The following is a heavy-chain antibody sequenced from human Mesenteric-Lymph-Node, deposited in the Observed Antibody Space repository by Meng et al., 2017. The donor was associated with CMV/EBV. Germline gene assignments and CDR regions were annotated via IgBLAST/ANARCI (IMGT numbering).Heavy chain of an antibody. CDR3: ARLSYYFDY. Sequence: SETLSLTCAVYGGSFSGYYWSWIRQPPGKGLEWIGEINHSGSSNYNPSLKSRVTISVDTSKNQFSLKLSSVTAADTAVYYCARLSYYFDYWGQGTLVTVSS. CDR2: INHSGSS. D-gene: IGHD3-10*01. J-gene: IGHJ4*02. V-gene: IGHV4-34*01. CDR1: GGSFSGYY.